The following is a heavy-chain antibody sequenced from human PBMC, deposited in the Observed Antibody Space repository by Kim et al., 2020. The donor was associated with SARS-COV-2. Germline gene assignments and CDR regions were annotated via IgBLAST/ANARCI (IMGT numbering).Heavy chain of an antibody. D-gene: IGHD1-1*01. CDR1: GYTFTSYW. V-gene: IGHV5-51*01. Sequence: GESLKISCTASGYTFTSYWIGWVRQMSGKGLEWMGIIYPGDSDTRYSPSFQGQITMSADNSISTAYLQRSSLKASDTAKYYCARSADAPGTNYYGMDVWGQGATVTVSS. CDR2: IYPGDSDT. J-gene: IGHJ6*02. CDR3: ARSADAPGTNYYGMDV.